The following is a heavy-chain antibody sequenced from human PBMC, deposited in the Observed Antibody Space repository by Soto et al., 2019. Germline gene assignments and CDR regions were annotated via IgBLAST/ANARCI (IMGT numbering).Heavy chain of an antibody. Sequence: VQLVESGGGLVQPGRTLRLSCAASGFTFDDYAMHWVRQAPGKGLEWVSGISWNSGSIGYADSVKGRFTISRDNAKNSLYLQMNSLRAEDTALYYCAKDISVGGAFDIWGQGTMVTVSS. CDR2: ISWNSGSI. V-gene: IGHV3-9*01. D-gene: IGHD3-16*01. CDR1: GFTFDDYA. J-gene: IGHJ3*02. CDR3: AKDISVGGAFDI.